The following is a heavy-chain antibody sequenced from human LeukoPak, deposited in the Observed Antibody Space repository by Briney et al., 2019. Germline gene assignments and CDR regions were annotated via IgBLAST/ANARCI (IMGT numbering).Heavy chain of an antibody. Sequence: PGGSLRLSCAASGFTFSSYAMSWVRQAPGKGLEWVSAISGSGGSTYYADSVKGRFTISRDNSKNTLYLQMNSLRAEDTAVYYCAKSPRYCSGGSCRLHFDYWGQGTLVAVSS. J-gene: IGHJ4*02. CDR1: GFTFSSYA. CDR3: AKSPRYCSGGSCRLHFDY. V-gene: IGHV3-23*01. CDR2: ISGSGGST. D-gene: IGHD2-15*01.